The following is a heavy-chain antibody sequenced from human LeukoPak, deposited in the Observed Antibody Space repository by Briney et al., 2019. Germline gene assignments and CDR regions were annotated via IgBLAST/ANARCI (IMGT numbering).Heavy chain of an antibody. J-gene: IGHJ3*02. CDR3: ARIQPLIYSFDI. CDR1: GYSFTSYC. Sequence: GASLKISCKGSGYSFTSYCIGRLSQMPGKDLEWMGIIYPGGSDTRYSPSFKSQVTISADTSINNSYLQWSSLKASDTAMYYCARIQPLIYSFDIWGQGTMVTVSS. V-gene: IGHV5-51*01. CDR2: IYPGGSDT. D-gene: IGHD5-18*01.